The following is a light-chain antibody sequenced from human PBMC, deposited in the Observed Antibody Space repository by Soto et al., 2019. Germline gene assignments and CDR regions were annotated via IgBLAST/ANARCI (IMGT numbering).Light chain of an antibody. CDR2: AAS. Sequence: EIVLTQSAGTLSLSPGERVTLSCRAGQSVSSTYLNWYQQKPDQAPRLLIYAASSRATGIPDRFSGSGSGTEFTLTISSLQPDDFATYYCQHYNSYSEAFGQGTKVDI. V-gene: IGKV3-20*01. CDR1: QSVSSTY. CDR3: QHYNSYSEA. J-gene: IGKJ1*01.